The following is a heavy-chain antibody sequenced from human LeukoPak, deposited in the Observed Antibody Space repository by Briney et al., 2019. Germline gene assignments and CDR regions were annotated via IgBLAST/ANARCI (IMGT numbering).Heavy chain of an antibody. CDR3: AREMGRYYDSSGYYDY. J-gene: IGHJ4*02. D-gene: IGHD3-22*01. CDR2: IYCGGST. CDR1: GFTVSSNY. V-gene: IGHV3-53*01. Sequence: GGSLRLSCAASGFTVSSNYMSWVRQAPGKGLEWVSVIYCGGSTYYADSVKGRFTISRDNSKNTLYLQMNSLRAEDTAVYYCAREMGRYYDSSGYYDYWGQGTLVTVSS.